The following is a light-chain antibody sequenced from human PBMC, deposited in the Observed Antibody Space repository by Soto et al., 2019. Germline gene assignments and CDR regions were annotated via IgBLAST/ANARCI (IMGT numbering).Light chain of an antibody. J-gene: IGKJ5*01. Sequence: EIAMTQSPATLSVSPGERATLSCRASQSVTSTSLAWYQQKPGQAPRLLMYGASSRATGTPDRISGGGSGTDFTLTISRLEPEDFAVYYCQHYVTSSITFGQGTRLEIK. CDR1: QSVTSTS. V-gene: IGKV3-20*01. CDR3: QHYVTSSIT. CDR2: GAS.